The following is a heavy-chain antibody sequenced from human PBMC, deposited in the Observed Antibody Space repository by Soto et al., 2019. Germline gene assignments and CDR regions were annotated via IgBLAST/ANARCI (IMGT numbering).Heavy chain of an antibody. V-gene: IGHV1-8*01. CDR2: MNPNSGNT. CDR1: GYTFTSYD. J-gene: IGHJ6*02. Sequence: ASVKVSCKASGYTFTSYDINWVRQSTGQGLEWMGWMNPNSGNTGYAQKFQGRVTMTTDTSTSTAYMELRSLRSDDTAVYYCARDGVVPDYGTDVWGQGTTVTVSS. D-gene: IGHD2-2*01. CDR3: ARDGVVPDYGTDV.